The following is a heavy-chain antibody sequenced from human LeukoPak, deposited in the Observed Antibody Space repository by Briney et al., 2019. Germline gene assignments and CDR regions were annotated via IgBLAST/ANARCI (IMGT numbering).Heavy chain of an antibody. J-gene: IGHJ4*02. CDR1: GFTFSSYA. CDR2: ISSSSSYI. CDR3: ASATVTKNY. Sequence: GGSLRLSCAASGFTFSSYAMSWVRQAPGKGLEWVSSISSSSSYIYYADSVKGRFTISRDNARNSLYLQMNSLRAEDTAVYYCASATVTKNYWGQGTLVTVSS. D-gene: IGHD4-11*01. V-gene: IGHV3-21*01.